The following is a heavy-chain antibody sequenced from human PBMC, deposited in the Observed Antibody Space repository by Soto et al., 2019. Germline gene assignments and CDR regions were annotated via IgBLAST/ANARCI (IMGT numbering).Heavy chain of an antibody. CDR2: ISSNGGST. V-gene: IGHV3-64D*06. D-gene: IGHD3-10*01. Sequence: PGGSLRLSCSASGFTFSSYAMHWVRQAPGKGLEYVSAISSNGGSTYYADSVKGRFTISRDNSKNTLYLQMSSLRAEDTAVYYCVKDMVPPGWFGELFATEFDYWGQGTLVTVSS. CDR1: GFTFSSYA. J-gene: IGHJ4*02. CDR3: VKDMVPPGWFGELFATEFDY.